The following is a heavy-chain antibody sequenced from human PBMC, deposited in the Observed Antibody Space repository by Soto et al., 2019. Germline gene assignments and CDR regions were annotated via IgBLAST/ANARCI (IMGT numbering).Heavy chain of an antibody. V-gene: IGHV3-30-3*01. CDR1: GFTFSSYA. J-gene: IGHJ6*02. Sequence: QVQLVESGGGVVQPGRSLRLSCAASGFTFSSYAMHWVRQAPGKGLEWVAVISYDGSNKYYADSVKGRFTISRDNSKNMLYLQMNSLRAEDTAVYYCAREKGDSSGYYPTYGMDVWGQGTTVTVSS. CDR3: AREKGDSSGYYPTYGMDV. CDR2: ISYDGSNK. D-gene: IGHD3-22*01.